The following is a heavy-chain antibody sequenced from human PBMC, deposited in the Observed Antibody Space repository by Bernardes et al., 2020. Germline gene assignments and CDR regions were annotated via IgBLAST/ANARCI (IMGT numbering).Heavy chain of an antibody. CDR1: GFTFRDYG. CDR2: IWSDGSNE. J-gene: IGHJ4*02. Sequence: GGSLRLSCAASGFTFRDYGMHWVRQAPGKGLEWVALIWSDGSNEEYIDSVKGRFTISRDNSKNTLFLQMNSLRAEDTAVYYCARDKGYGDYPDHFDYWGQGTLVTVSS. D-gene: IGHD4-17*01. V-gene: IGHV3-33*01. CDR3: ARDKGYGDYPDHFDY.